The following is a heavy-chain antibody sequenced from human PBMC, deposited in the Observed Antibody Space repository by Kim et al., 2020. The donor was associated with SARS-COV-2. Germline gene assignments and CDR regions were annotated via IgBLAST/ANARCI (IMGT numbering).Heavy chain of an antibody. V-gene: IGHV6-1*01. CDR3: ARALGLTFDY. J-gene: IGHJ4*02. Sequence: SQTLSLTCATSGFSVSSYSVAWLRITQSQSTGFEWLGRTYYRTQWYSEYAVSVISRVIINPDTSKNQFSLHLNSVTPEDTAVYYCARALGLTFDYWGQGALLTVAS. CDR2: TYYRTQWYS. CDR1: GFSVSSYSVA. D-gene: IGHD3-16*01.